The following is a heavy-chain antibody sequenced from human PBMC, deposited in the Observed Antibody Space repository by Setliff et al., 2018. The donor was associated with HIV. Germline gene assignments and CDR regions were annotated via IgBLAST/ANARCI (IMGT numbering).Heavy chain of an antibody. J-gene: IGHJ5*02. CDR1: VGSFSNTDYY. V-gene: IGHV4-39*02. Sequence: PSETLSLTCNVSVGSFSNTDYYWGWIRQSPGKGLEWIGSFHYSGPTSYNPSLRRRVTISIDTSKNHFSLKLSSVTAADTAVYYCARGRAEYVAVAVMGSWFDPWGQGTLVTVSS. CDR2: FHYSGPT. D-gene: IGHD6-19*01. CDR3: ARGRAEYVAVAVMGSWFDP.